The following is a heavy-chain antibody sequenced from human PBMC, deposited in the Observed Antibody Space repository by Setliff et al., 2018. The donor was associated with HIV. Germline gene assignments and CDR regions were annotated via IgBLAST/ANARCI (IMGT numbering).Heavy chain of an antibody. CDR2: ISSSGSTI. J-gene: IGHJ4*02. CDR1: GFTFSSYE. Sequence: GGSLRLSCAASGFTFSSYEMNGVRQAPGKGLEWVSYISSSGSTIYYADSVKGRFTISRDNAKNSLYLQMNSLRAEDTAVYYCASHRRYYDSSGYYSTHLFDYWGQGTLVTVSS. V-gene: IGHV3-48*03. D-gene: IGHD3-22*01. CDR3: ASHRRYYDSSGYYSTHLFDY.